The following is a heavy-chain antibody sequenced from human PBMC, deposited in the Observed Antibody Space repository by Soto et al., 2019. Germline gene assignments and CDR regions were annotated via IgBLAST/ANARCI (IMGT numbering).Heavy chain of an antibody. D-gene: IGHD3-22*01. CDR3: ARLGGYSQAFDY. Sequence: PSETLSLTCTLSASSITSYYWTWFRPPPGKGLEWIGYSYYSGATKYNPSLTSRVTISVDSSKNQFTLRLDSVTAADTAVYYRARLGGYSQAFDYWGQGILVTVPS. CDR1: ASSITSYY. J-gene: IGHJ4*02. V-gene: IGHV4-59*08. CDR2: SYYSGAT.